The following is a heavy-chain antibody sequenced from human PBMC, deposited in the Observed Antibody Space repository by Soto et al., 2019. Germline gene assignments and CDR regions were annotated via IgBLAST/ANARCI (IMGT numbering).Heavy chain of an antibody. CDR2: INPNSGGT. D-gene: IGHD3-3*01. V-gene: IGHV1-2*02. CDR1: GYTFTGYY. J-gene: IGHJ6*02. Sequence: ASVKVSCKASGYTFTGYYMHWVRQAPGQGLEWMGWINPNSGGTNYAQKFQGRVTMTRDTSISTAYMELSRLRSDDTAVYYCARDQEMYYDFWSGYYTFGMDVWRQGTTVTVSS. CDR3: ARDQEMYYDFWSGYYTFGMDV.